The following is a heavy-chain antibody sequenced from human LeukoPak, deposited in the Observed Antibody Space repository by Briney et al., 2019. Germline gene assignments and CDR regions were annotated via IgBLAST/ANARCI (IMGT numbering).Heavy chain of an antibody. D-gene: IGHD4-17*01. CDR1: GGSISSYY. Sequence: SETLSLTCTVSGGSISSYYWSWIRQPPGKGLEWIGYIYDSGSTNYNPSLKSRVTISVDTSKNQFSLKLSSVTAADTAVYYCARLRTTVTTIDIGYFDYWGQGTLVTVSS. CDR3: ARLRTTVTTIDIGYFDY. J-gene: IGHJ4*02. V-gene: IGHV4-59*01. CDR2: IYDSGST.